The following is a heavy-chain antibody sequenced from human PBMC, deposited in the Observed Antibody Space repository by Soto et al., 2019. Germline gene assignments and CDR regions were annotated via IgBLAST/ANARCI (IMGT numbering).Heavy chain of an antibody. V-gene: IGHV1-8*01. Sequence: QVQLVQSGAEVKKPVASVKVSCKASGYTFTSYEINLVRQATGQGLEWMGWMNPNRGNTGYAQKFQGRANMTSKNSIRKAYMEMSSLRSEDKAVYYCARERTGPTSMDVWGKGTTITVSS. CDR3: ARERTGPTSMDV. CDR1: GYTFTSYE. J-gene: IGHJ6*04. CDR2: MNPNRGNT. D-gene: IGHD1-1*01.